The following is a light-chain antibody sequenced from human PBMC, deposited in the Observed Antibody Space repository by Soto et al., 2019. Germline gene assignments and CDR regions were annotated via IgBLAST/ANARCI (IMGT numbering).Light chain of an antibody. V-gene: IGLV2-14*01. CDR2: DVS. Sequence: QSMLTQPASVSGSPGQSITISCTGTSSDIGNYNYVSWYQQDPGKAPKLMIYDVSNRPSGVSNRFSGSKSGITASLTISGLQAEDEADYYCSSYTSSSTYVFGTGTKVTVL. J-gene: IGLJ1*01. CDR1: SSDIGNYNY. CDR3: SSYTSSSTYV.